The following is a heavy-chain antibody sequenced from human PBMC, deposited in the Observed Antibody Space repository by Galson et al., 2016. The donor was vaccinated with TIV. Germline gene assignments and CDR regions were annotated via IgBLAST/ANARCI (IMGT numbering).Heavy chain of an antibody. V-gene: IGHV1-69*13. Sequence: SVKVSCKASGDTFTSYPFNWVRQAPGQGLEWMGGIIPLFGTANYAQKFQGRVTVTADESTSTVYLDLSSLRSEGTAVYYCAKDRNTALDTYHYYYGMDVWGQGTTVTVSS. CDR3: AKDRNTALDTYHYYYGMDV. D-gene: IGHD5-18*01. CDR2: IIPLFGTA. CDR1: GDTFTSYP. J-gene: IGHJ6*02.